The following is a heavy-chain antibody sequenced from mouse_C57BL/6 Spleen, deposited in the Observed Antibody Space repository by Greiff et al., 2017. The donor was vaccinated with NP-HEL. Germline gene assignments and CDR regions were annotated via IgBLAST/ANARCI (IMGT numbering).Heavy chain of an antibody. Sequence: QVHVKQSGAELARPGASVKMSCKASGYTFTSYTMHWVKQRPGQGLEWIGYINPSSGYTKYNQKFKDKATLTADKSSSTAYMQLSSLTSEDSAVYYCARQPLDYWGQGTTLTVSS. CDR2: INPSSGYT. CDR1: GYTFTSYT. V-gene: IGHV1-4*01. CDR3: ARQPLDY. J-gene: IGHJ2*01.